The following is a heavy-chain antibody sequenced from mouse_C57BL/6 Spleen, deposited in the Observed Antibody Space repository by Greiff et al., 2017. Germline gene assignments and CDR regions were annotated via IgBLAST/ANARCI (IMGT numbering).Heavy chain of an antibody. CDR1: GYTFTDYE. D-gene: IGHD1-1*01. V-gene: IGHV1-15*01. Sequence: QVHVKQSGAELVRPGASVTLSCKASGYTFTDYEMHWVKQTPVHGLEWIGAIDPETGGTAYNQKFKGKAILTADKSSSTAYMELRSLTSEDSAVYYCTGPGGSSYDFDYWGQGTTLTVSS. J-gene: IGHJ2*01. CDR2: IDPETGGT. CDR3: TGPGGSSYDFDY.